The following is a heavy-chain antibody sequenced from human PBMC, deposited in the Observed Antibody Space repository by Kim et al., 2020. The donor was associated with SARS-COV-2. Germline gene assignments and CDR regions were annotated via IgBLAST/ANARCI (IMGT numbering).Heavy chain of an antibody. CDR1: GFTFSSYW. CDR2: IKQDGSEK. D-gene: IGHD3-3*01. J-gene: IGHJ6*02. Sequence: GGSLRLSCAASGFTFSSYWMSWVRQAPGKGLEWVANIKQDGSEKYYVDSVKGRFTISRDNAKNSLYLQMNSLRAEDTAVYYCARVGLYYDFWSGDRLYGMDVWGQGTTVTVSS. V-gene: IGHV3-7*03. CDR3: ARVGLYYDFWSGDRLYGMDV.